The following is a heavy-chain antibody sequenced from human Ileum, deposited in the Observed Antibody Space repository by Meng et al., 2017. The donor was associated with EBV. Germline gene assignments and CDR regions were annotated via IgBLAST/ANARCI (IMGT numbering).Heavy chain of an antibody. CDR1: GFTFSNAW. CDR3: VTEPHFAH. V-gene: IGHV3-15*01. CDR2: IKSKINGGTT. Sequence: EVQLVESGGGLVKPGGSLRLSGAVSGFTFSNAWMSWVRQAPGKGPEWVGRIKSKINGGTTDTAAPVKGRFTTSRDDSENTLYLQMNSLKTEDTAVYYCVTEPHFAHWGQGTLVTVSS. J-gene: IGHJ4*02.